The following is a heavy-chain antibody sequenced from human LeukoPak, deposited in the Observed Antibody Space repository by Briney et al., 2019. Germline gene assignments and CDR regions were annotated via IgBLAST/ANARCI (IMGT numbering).Heavy chain of an antibody. D-gene: IGHD1-26*01. CDR2: IKGDGSHT. CDR3: VRDWDHFDFDS. J-gene: IGHJ5*01. V-gene: IGHV3-74*01. Sequence: PGRSLRLSCAASGFTFSSYWMHWIRQAPGKGLVWVSRIKGDGSHTIYADSVKGRFTISRDNAKNTLFLQMKSLRVEDTAVYYCVRDWDHFDFDSWGQGTLVTVAS. CDR1: GFTFSSYW.